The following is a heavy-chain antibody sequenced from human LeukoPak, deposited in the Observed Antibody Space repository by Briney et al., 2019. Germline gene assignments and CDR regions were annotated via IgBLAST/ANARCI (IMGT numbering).Heavy chain of an antibody. J-gene: IGHJ6*02. V-gene: IGHV1-18*01. CDR3: ARFKVYYYYYGMDV. CDR2: ISAYNGNT. CDR1: GYTFSSYG. Sequence: GASVKVSCKASGYTFSSYGISWVRQAPGQGLEWMGWISAYNGNTNYAQKLQGRVTMTTDTSTSTAYMELRSLRSDDTAVYYCARFKVYYYYYGMDVWGLGTTVTVSS.